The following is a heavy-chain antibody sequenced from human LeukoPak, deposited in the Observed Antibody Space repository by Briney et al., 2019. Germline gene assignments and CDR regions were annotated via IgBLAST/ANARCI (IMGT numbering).Heavy chain of an antibody. J-gene: IGHJ4*02. D-gene: IGHD1-1*01. CDR3: ARLTGTTGFDY. Sequence: GGSLRLSCASSGFPFSSYWMSWVRQAPGKGLEWVANIKQDGSDKYYVDSVKGRFSISRDNAKNSLYLQLNSLRADDTAVYYCARLTGTTGFDYWGQGTLVTVGS. CDR1: GFPFSSYW. CDR2: IKQDGSDK. V-gene: IGHV3-7*01.